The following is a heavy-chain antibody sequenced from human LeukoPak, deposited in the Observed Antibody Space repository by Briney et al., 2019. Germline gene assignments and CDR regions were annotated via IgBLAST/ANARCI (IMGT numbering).Heavy chain of an antibody. D-gene: IGHD3-22*01. V-gene: IGHV3-11*01. CDR3: AKAQDYYDSRTIDY. CDR2: ISSSGRTI. CDR1: GFIFSDSY. Sequence: ASGFIFSDSYMSWIRQAPGKGLEWVSYISSSGRTINYADSVKGRFTISRDNSKNTLYLQMNGLGAEDTAVYYCAKAQDYYDSRTIDYWGQGTLVTVSS. J-gene: IGHJ4*02.